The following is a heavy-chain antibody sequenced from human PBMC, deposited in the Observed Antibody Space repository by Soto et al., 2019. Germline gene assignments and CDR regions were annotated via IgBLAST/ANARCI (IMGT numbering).Heavy chain of an antibody. CDR1: GFTFSNAW. J-gene: IGHJ4*02. CDR2: IKSKTDGGTT. D-gene: IGHD6-19*01. CDR3: TTEIAVAGKPNPY. V-gene: IGHV3-15*01. Sequence: EVQLVESGGGLVKPGGSLRLSCTASGFTFSNAWMSWVRQAPGKGLEWVGRIKSKTDGGTTDYAAPVKGRFTISRDDSKNTLYLQMNSLKTEDTAVYYCTTEIAVAGKPNPYWGQGTLVTVSS.